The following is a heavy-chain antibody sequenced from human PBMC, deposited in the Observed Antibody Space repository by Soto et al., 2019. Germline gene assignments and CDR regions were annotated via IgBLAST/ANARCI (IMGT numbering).Heavy chain of an antibody. CDR3: ARRTDAYNWADY. CDR2: ISADGSNT. J-gene: IGHJ4*02. V-gene: IGHV3-74*01. D-gene: IGHD1-1*01. Sequence: EVQLVESGGGLVQPGGSLRLSCAASGFVFSSHWMHWVRQAPGKGLVWVSRISADGSNTNYAHSVKGRFTISRDNAKNTLFLQMNSLRAEDTAVYYCARRTDAYNWADYWGQGTLVTVSS. CDR1: GFVFSSHW.